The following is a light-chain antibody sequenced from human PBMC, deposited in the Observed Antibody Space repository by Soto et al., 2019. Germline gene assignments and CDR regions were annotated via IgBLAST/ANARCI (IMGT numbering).Light chain of an antibody. CDR2: GAS. CDR1: QSVSSSY. V-gene: IGKV3-15*01. Sequence: EIVLTQSPGTLSLSPGERATLSCRASQSVSSSYLAWYQQKPGQAPRLLIYGASTRATGIPARFSGSGSGTEFTLIISSLQSEDFAVYYCQQYNNWSFGQGTRLEIK. CDR3: QQYNNWS. J-gene: IGKJ5*01.